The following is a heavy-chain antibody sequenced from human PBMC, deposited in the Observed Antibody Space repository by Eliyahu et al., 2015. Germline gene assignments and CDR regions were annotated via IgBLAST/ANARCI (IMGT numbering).Heavy chain of an antibody. CDR1: XFXFXXYX. Sequence: EVQLVESGGGLVQPGXSLRLXCXASXFXFXXYXMXWVRQAPGKGLEWVSSISSSSSYIYYADSVKGRFTISRDNAKNSLYLQMNSLRAEDTAVYYCARMPCTGGVCSPGGFDYWGQGTLVTVSS. CDR3: ARMPCTGGVCSPGGFDY. D-gene: IGHD2-8*02. V-gene: IGHV3-21*01. J-gene: IGHJ4*02. CDR2: ISSSSSYI.